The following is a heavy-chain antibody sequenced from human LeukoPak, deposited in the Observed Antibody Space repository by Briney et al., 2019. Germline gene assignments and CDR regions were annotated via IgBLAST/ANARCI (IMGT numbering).Heavy chain of an antibody. Sequence: GGSLRLSCAASGFIFSNYGMHWVRQAPGKGLEWMSFIRYDGTNKYSADSVKGRFTISRDNSKNTLYLQMNSLRSEDTAVYYCAKVLVPFCSGGSCYSYLHYWGQGTLVTVSS. D-gene: IGHD2-15*01. CDR2: IRYDGTNK. CDR3: AKVLVPFCSGGSCYSYLHY. V-gene: IGHV3-30*02. J-gene: IGHJ4*02. CDR1: GFIFSNYG.